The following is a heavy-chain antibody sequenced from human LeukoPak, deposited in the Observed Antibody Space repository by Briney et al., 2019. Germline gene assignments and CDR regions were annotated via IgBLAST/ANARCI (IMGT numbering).Heavy chain of an antibody. D-gene: IGHD3-10*01. CDR2: IYHSGNT. CDR1: GYSLSSGYY. CDR3: ARVSGSPGY. V-gene: IGHV4-38-2*02. J-gene: IGHJ4*02. Sequence: SETLSLTCTVSGYSLSSGYYWGWIRQPPGKGLEWIGSIYHSGNTYYNPSLKSRVTISVDTSKNQFSLKLTSVTAADTAVYYCARVSGSPGYWGQGTLVTVSS.